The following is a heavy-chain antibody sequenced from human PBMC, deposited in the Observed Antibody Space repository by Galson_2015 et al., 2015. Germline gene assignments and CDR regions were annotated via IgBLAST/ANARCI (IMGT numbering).Heavy chain of an antibody. CDR3: TREPYSSGWPYFDY. Sequence: SLRLSCAASGFTFGDYALSWFRQAPGKGLEWVGFIRSKAYGGTTEYAASVKGRFTISRDDSKSIAYLQMNSLKTEDTAVYYCTREPYSSGWPYFDYWGQGTLVTVSS. CDR1: GFTFGDYA. D-gene: IGHD6-19*01. CDR2: IRSKAYGGTT. V-gene: IGHV3-49*03. J-gene: IGHJ4*02.